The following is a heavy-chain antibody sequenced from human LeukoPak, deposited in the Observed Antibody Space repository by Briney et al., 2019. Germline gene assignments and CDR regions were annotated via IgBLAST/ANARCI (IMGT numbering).Heavy chain of an antibody. Sequence: PSETLSLTCTVFGGSISSYYWSWIRQPPGKGLEWIGYIYYSGSTNYNPSLKSRVTISVDTSKNQFSLKLSSVTAADTAVYYCARAIGSGWWQYYFDYWGQGTLVTVSS. D-gene: IGHD6-19*01. V-gene: IGHV4-59*01. CDR1: GGSISSYY. J-gene: IGHJ4*02. CDR2: IYYSGST. CDR3: ARAIGSGWWQYYFDY.